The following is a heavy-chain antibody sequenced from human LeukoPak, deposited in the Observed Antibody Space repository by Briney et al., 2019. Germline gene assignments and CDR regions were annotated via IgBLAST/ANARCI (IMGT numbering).Heavy chain of an antibody. CDR2: IIPIFGTA. V-gene: IGHV1-69*13. CDR3: AREPRGASGGIDY. Sequence: GASVKVSCKASGYTFTSYGISWVRQAPGQGLEWMGGIIPIFGTANYAQKFQGRVTITADESTSTAYMELSSLRAEDTAVYYCAREPRGASGGIDYWGQGTLVTVSS. CDR1: GYTFTSYG. D-gene: IGHD1-26*01. J-gene: IGHJ4*02.